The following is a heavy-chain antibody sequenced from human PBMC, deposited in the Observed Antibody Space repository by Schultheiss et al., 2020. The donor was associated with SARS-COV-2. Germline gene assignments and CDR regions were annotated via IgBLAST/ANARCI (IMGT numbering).Heavy chain of an antibody. Sequence: SQTLSLTCTVSGASVTGGGHYWTWIRHHPGKGLEWIGEINHSGSTNYNPSLKSRVTISVDTSKNQFSLKLSSVTAADTAVYYCVREGGIVVVPAAILGRDYYYYYMDVWGKGTTVTVSS. V-gene: IGHV4-31*03. J-gene: IGHJ6*03. D-gene: IGHD2-2*02. CDR2: INHSGST. CDR3: VREGGIVVVPAAILGRDYYYYYMDV. CDR1: GASVTGGGHY.